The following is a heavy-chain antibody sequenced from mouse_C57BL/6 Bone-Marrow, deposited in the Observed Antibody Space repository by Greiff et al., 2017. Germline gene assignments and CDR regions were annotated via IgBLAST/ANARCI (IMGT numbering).Heavy chain of an antibody. CDR3: ARAAYDIRY. Sequence: VQLQQSGAELAKPGASVKLSCKASGYTFTSYWMHWVKQRPGQGLEWIGYINPSSGYTKYNQKFKDKDTLTADKSSSTAYMQLSSLTYEDSAVDYCARAAYDIRYWGQGTTLTVSS. D-gene: IGHD2-12*01. J-gene: IGHJ2*01. V-gene: IGHV1-7*01. CDR1: GYTFTSYW. CDR2: INPSSGYT.